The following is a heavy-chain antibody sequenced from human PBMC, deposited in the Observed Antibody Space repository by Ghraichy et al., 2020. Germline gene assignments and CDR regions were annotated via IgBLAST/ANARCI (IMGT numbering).Heavy chain of an antibody. J-gene: IGHJ6*02. CDR1: GFTFSSYS. D-gene: IGHD2-15*01. V-gene: IGHV3-48*02. CDR3: ARDDCSGGSCFYGMDV. CDR2: ISSSSSTI. Sequence: GESLNISCAASGFTFSSYSMNWVRQAPGKGLEWVSYISSSSSTIYYADSVKGRFTISRDNAKNSLYLQMNSLRDEDTAVYYCARDDCSGGSCFYGMDVWGQGTTVTVSS.